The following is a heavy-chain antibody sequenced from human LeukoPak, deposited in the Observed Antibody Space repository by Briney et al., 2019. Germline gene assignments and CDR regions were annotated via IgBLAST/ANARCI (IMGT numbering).Heavy chain of an antibody. Sequence: GGSLRLSCAASGFTFNTYGMSWVRQAPGKGLEWVSSIGVSGGDTYYADSVKGRFTISRDNSKYMLYMQMNSLRADDTALYYCARDLAFDIWGQGTMVTVSS. CDR2: IGVSGGDT. CDR3: ARDLAFDI. V-gene: IGHV3-23*01. J-gene: IGHJ3*02. CDR1: GFTFNTYG.